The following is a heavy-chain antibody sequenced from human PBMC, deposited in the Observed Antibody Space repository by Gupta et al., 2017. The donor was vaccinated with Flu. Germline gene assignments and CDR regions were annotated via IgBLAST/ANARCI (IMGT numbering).Heavy chain of an antibody. CDR3: AKRVVGLHDAFDI. V-gene: IGHV3-30*18. J-gene: IGHJ3*02. CDR1: GFTFSSYG. D-gene: IGHD2-15*01. Sequence: QVQLVESGGGVVQPGRSLRLSCAASGFTFSSYGMHWVRQAPGKGLEWVAVISYDGSNKYYADSVKGRFTISRDNSKNTLYLQMNSLRAEDTAVYYCAKRVVGLHDAFDIWGQGTMVTVSS. CDR2: ISYDGSNK.